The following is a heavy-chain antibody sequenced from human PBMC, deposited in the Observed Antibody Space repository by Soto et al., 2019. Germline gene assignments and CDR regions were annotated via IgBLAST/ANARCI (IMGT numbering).Heavy chain of an antibody. V-gene: IGHV4-38-2*01. CDR1: SFSISSGYY. D-gene: IGHD2-2*01. CDR2: IYHSGTT. CDR3: ASCVSTACYPPWWLQFFDL. Sequence: SETLSLTCAVSSFSISSGYYWGWVRQPPGKGLEWIGSIYHSGTTNYSPSLKSRVTISIDTSKNQFSLTLRSVTAADAAVYYCASCVSTACYPPWWLQFFDLWGQGSLVTVSS. J-gene: IGHJ4*02.